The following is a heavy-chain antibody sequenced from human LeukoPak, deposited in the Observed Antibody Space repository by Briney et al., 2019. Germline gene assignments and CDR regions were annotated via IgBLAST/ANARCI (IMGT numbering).Heavy chain of an antibody. J-gene: IGHJ4*02. V-gene: IGHV1-46*01. D-gene: IGHD6-13*01. CDR1: GYTFTSYY. CDR3: ARGPLGRSSSWYYFDY. Sequence: ASVKVSCKASGYTFTSYYMHGVRQAPGQGLEWMGIINPSGGSTSYAQKFQGRDTMTRHTSTSTVYMELSSVRSEDTAVYYCARGPLGRSSSWYYFDYWGQGTLVTVSS. CDR2: INPSGGST.